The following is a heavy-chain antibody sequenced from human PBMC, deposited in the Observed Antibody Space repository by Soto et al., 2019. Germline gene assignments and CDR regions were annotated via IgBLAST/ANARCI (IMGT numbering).Heavy chain of an antibody. J-gene: IGHJ5*02. CDR3: ATSHWFDP. CDR2: IYYSGST. CDR1: GGSISSRGYY. Sequence: QLQLQESGPGLVKPSETLSLTCTVSGGSISSRGYYWGWIRQPPGKGLEWIGTIYYSGSTYYNPSLKSRVTISVDTSKNQFSLKLSSLPGADTAVYYCATSHWFDPWGQGTLVTVSS. D-gene: IGHD2-2*01. V-gene: IGHV4-39*01.